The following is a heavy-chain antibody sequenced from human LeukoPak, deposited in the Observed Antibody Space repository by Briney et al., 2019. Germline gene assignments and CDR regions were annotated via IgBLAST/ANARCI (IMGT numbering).Heavy chain of an antibody. V-gene: IGHV4-59*01. D-gene: IGHD2-15*01. CDR3: ARAGGGGGEILRPIDY. J-gene: IGHJ4*02. CDR1: GGSISSYS. CDR2: IYLSGNSGNT. Sequence: SETLSLTCTVSGGSISSYSWSWIRETPGKGLEWIGYIYLSGNSGNTNYTSSLRSRVTISVATTKSQFSLKLSSVTTADTAVYYCARAGGGGGEILRPIDYWCQGTLVAVSS.